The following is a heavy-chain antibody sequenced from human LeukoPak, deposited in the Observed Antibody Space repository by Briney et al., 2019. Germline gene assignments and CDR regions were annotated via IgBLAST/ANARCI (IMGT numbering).Heavy chain of an antibody. V-gene: IGHV3-69-1*01. CDR3: ARDVDIRGPAIDL. J-gene: IGHJ3*01. D-gene: IGHD3-22*01. CDR1: GFSFSDAW. Sequence: PGGSLRLSCAASGFSFSDAWMNWVRQAPGKGLEWVSCIGNSSYTYYADSVKGRFTISRDNAKNSLYLQMDNLRAEDTAVYYCARDVDIRGPAIDLWGQGTMVTVSS. CDR2: IGNSSYT.